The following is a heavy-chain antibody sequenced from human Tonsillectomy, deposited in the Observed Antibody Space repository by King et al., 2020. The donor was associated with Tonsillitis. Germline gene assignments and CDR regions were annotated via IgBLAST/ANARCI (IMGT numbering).Heavy chain of an antibody. CDR1: GFTFSSNA. J-gene: IGHJ3*01. CDR3: AKSVGSSSSVAVDF. Sequence: VQLVESGGGLGQPGGSLKLSCAASGFTFSSNAMHWVRQAPGKGLEWVSGLSGSGGSTYYADSVQGRFTISIDNSRNTMYLHMNRLGAEETVIYYCAKSVGSSSSVAVDFWGRGTLVTVSS. D-gene: IGHD4-23*01. CDR2: LSGSGGST. V-gene: IGHV3-23*04.